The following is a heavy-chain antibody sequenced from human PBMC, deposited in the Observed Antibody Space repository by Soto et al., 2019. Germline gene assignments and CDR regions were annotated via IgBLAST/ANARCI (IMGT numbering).Heavy chain of an antibody. J-gene: IGHJ4*02. CDR1: GFTFDDYT. D-gene: IGHD2-2*01. CDR2: ISWDGGST. V-gene: IGHV3-43*01. CDR3: AKEGGYQLLYYFDY. Sequence: GGSLRLSCAASGFTFDDYTMHWVRQAPGKGLEWVSLISWDGGSTYYADSVKGRFTISRDNSKNSLYLQMNSLRTEDTALYYCAKEGGYQLLYYFDYWGQGTLVTVSS.